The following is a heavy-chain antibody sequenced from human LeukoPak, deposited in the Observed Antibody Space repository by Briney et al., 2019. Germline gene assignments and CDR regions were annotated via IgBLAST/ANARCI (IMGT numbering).Heavy chain of an antibody. D-gene: IGHD6-25*01. CDR2: ISYGESEK. Sequence: PGGSLRLSCADSGVTFSNYGMQWVRQAPGKGLEWVALISYGESEKYYADSVKGRFTISRDNYKNTLYLQMNSLRAEDTAVYYCATGSSDFWGQGTLVTVSS. V-gene: IGHV3-30*03. J-gene: IGHJ4*02. CDR3: ATGSSDF. CDR1: GVTFSNYG.